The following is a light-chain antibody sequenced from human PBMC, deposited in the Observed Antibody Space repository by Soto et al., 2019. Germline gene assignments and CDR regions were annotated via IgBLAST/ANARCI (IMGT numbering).Light chain of an antibody. CDR2: EVS. V-gene: IGLV2-8*01. J-gene: IGLJ2*01. Sequence: QSALTQPPSASGSPGQSVTISCTGTSSDVGGYNYVSWYQQHPGKAPKLMIYEVSKRPSGVPDRFPGSKSGNTASLTVSGLQAEDEADYYCSSYAGSNNPVVFGGGTQLTVL. CDR3: SSYAGSNNPVV. CDR1: SSDVGGYNY.